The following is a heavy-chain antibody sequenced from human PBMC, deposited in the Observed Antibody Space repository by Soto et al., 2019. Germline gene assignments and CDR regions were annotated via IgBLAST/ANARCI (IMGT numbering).Heavy chain of an antibody. CDR3: ARVGRGRKGYWFDP. J-gene: IGHJ5*02. V-gene: IGHV3-53*02. CDR2: IYSGGST. CDR1: GFTVSSNY. Sequence: EVQLVETGGGLIQPGGSLRLSCAASGFTVSSNYMSWVRQAPGKGLEWVSVIYSGGSTYYADSVKGRFTISRDNSKNTLYLQMNSLRAEDTAVYYCARVGRGRKGYWFDPWGQGTLVTVSS.